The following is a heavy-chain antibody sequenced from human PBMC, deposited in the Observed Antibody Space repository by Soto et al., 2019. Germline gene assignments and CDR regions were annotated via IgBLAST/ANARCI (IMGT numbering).Heavy chain of an antibody. CDR1: GLKFSDAW. V-gene: IGHV3-15*01. D-gene: IGHD1-26*01. CDR3: CSCGSINYYFTQ. J-gene: IGHJ4*02. Sequence: EVQLVESGGDLVKPGGSLRLSCTVSGLKFSDAWMSWVRQVPGKGLEWVGRMKSKGSGGTTDYAAPVKGRFTISRDDSKNTVYLQMNSLKTEDSAMYYCCSCGSINYYFTQWGQGTRVTVSS. CDR2: MKSKGSGGTT.